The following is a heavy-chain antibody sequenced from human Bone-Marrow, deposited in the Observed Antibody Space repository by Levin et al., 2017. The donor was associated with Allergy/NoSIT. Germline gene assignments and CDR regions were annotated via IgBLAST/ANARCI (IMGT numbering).Heavy chain of an antibody. CDR1: GFTFSDYS. V-gene: IGHV3-21*01. D-gene: IGHD2/OR15-2a*01. Sequence: GGSLRLSCIVSGFTFSDYSIYWVRQAPGKGLEWISSISSDSSDLYYADSVKGRFTISRDNAKNSLNLQVSSLRAEDTAVYHCVRGIIGVLRVAHKEAFDVWGQGTMVTVSS. CDR2: ISSDSSDL. J-gene: IGHJ3*01. CDR3: VRGIIGVLRVAHKEAFDV.